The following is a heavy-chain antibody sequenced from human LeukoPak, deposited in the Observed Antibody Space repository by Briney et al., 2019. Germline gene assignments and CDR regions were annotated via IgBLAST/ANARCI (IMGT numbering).Heavy chain of an antibody. CDR1: GGSFSGYY. Sequence: SETLSLTCAVYGGSFSGYYWSWIRQPPGKGLEWIGEINHSGSTNYNPSLKSRVTISVDTSKNQFSLKLSSVTAADTAVYYCARDTGFLWELHPAYYFDYWGQGTLVTVSS. D-gene: IGHD1-26*01. V-gene: IGHV4-34*01. J-gene: IGHJ4*02. CDR3: ARDTGFLWELHPAYYFDY. CDR2: INHSGST.